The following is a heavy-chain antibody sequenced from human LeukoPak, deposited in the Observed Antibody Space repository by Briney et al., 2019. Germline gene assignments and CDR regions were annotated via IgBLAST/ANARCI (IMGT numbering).Heavy chain of an antibody. V-gene: IGHV4-59*01. CDR1: GDSISSYY. CDR2: IYYSGTT. J-gene: IGHJ4*02. CDR3: ARHSSLAHFDH. Sequence: SETLSLTCTVSGDSISSYYCSWIRQPPGKGLAWIGYIYYSGTTNYNPSLKSRVTIAVDTSKNQFSLKLSSVTAADTAVYYCARHSSLAHFDHWGQGSLVTVSS.